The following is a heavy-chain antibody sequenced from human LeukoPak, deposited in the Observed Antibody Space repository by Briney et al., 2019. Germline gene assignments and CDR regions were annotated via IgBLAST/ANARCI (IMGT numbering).Heavy chain of an antibody. Sequence: SETLSLTCAVYGGSFSGYYWSWIRQPPGKGLGWIGEISHSGSTNYNPSLKSRVTISVDTSKNQFSLKLSSVTAADTAVYYCARDSRKDIVVVPAAIPYYYYYMDVWGKGTTVTVSS. CDR2: ISHSGST. CDR1: GGSFSGYY. D-gene: IGHD2-2*01. J-gene: IGHJ6*03. CDR3: ARDSRKDIVVVPAAIPYYYYYMDV. V-gene: IGHV4-34*01.